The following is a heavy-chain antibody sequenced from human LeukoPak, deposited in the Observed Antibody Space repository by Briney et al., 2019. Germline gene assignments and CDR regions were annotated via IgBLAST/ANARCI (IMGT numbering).Heavy chain of an antibody. CDR2: ISGSVGTT. CDR1: GFTFSSYA. CDR3: AKDILLWFGELSHDAFDI. Sequence: PGGSLRLSCAASGFTFSSYAMSWVRQAPGKGVEWVSAISGSVGTTYYPHSVKGRFTISRDNSKNTLYLQMNSLRAEDTAVYYCAKDILLWFGELSHDAFDIWGQGTMVTVSS. J-gene: IGHJ3*02. D-gene: IGHD3-10*01. V-gene: IGHV3-23*01.